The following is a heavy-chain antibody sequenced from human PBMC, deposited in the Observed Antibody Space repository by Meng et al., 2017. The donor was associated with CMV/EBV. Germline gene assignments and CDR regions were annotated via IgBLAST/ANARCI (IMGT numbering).Heavy chain of an antibody. CDR3: ARVTGYCSSTSCPNWFDP. Sequence: SETLSLTCTVSGGSVSSGSYYWSWLRQPPGKGLEWIGYIYYSGSTNYNPSLKSRVTVSVDTSKNQFSLKLSSVTAADTAVYYCARVTGYCSSTSCPNWFDPWGQGTLVTVSS. D-gene: IGHD2-2*01. CDR2: IYYSGST. V-gene: IGHV4-61*01. J-gene: IGHJ5*02. CDR1: GGSVSSGSYY.